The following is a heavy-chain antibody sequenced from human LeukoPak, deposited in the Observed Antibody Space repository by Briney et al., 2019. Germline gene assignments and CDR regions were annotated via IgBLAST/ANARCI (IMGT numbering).Heavy chain of an antibody. D-gene: IGHD3-22*01. Sequence: APVKVSCKASGYTFTSYEINWVRQATGQGLEWMGWINPNSGNTGYAQKFQGRVTMTRNTSISTAYMELSSLRSEDTAVYYCARVIVPNWFDPWGQGTLVTVSS. J-gene: IGHJ5*02. CDR3: ARVIVPNWFDP. CDR2: INPNSGNT. V-gene: IGHV1-8*01. CDR1: GYTFTSYE.